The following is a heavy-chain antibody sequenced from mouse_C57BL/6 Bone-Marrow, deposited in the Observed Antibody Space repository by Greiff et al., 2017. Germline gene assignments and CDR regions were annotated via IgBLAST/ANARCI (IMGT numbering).Heavy chain of an antibody. J-gene: IGHJ2*01. D-gene: IGHD2-2*01. CDR1: GYSFTGYY. CDR3: AIIYYGYD. Sequence: VQLKQSGPELVKPGASVKISCKASGYSFTGYYMNWVKQSPEKSLEWIGEINPSTGGTTYNQKFKAKATLTVDKSSSTAYMQLKSLTSEDSAVYYCAIIYYGYDWGQGTTLTVSS. V-gene: IGHV1-42*01. CDR2: INPSTGGT.